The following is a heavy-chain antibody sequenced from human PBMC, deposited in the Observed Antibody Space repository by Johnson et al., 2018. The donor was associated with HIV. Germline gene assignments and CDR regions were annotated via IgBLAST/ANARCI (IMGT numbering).Heavy chain of an antibody. CDR2: ISWNSGCI. J-gene: IGHJ3*02. Sequence: QLVESGGGLVQHGRSLRLSCAASGFTFDDYAMHWVRQAPGKGLEWVSGISWNSGCIGYADSVKGRFTISRDNSKNTLYLQMENLRAEDSAIYYCARDGVYSSPHDAFDIWGQGTMVTVSS. CDR1: GFTFDDYA. V-gene: IGHV3-9*01. CDR3: ARDGVYSSPHDAFDI. D-gene: IGHD6-13*01.